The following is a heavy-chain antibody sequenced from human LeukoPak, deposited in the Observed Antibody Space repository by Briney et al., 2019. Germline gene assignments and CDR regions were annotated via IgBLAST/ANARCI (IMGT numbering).Heavy chain of an antibody. V-gene: IGHV4-39*01. CDR3: ARHSITMVRGVIPPFDY. D-gene: IGHD3-10*01. CDR1: GGSISSSSYY. Sequence: SETLSLTCTVSGGSISSSSYYWGWIRQPPGKGLEWIGSIYYSGSTYYTPSLKSRVTISVDTSKNQFSLKLSSVTAADTAVYYCARHSITMVRGVIPPFDYWGQGTLVTVSS. J-gene: IGHJ4*02. CDR2: IYYSGST.